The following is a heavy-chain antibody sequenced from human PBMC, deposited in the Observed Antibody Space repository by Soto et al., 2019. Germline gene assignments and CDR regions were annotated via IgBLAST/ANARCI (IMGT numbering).Heavy chain of an antibody. D-gene: IGHD5-18*01. V-gene: IGHV4-31*03. J-gene: IGHJ5*02. Sequence: PSETLSLTCTVSGGSISSGGYYWSWIRQHPGEGLEWIGYIYYSGSTYYNPSLKSRVTISVDTSKNQFSLKLSSVTAADTAVYYCARATQRNWFDPWGQGTLVTVSS. CDR1: GGSISSGGYY. CDR3: ARATQRNWFDP. CDR2: IYYSGST.